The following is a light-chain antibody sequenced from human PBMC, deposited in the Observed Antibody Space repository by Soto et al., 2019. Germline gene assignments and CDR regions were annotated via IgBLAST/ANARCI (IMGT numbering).Light chain of an antibody. J-gene: IGKJ4*01. Sequence: ILFTQSPSSLSDSVGESFTLTCRASQGIDTSLAWYQQKPGKAPKLLIYDASSLESGVPSRFSGSGSGTEFTLTISCLQPDDFATYYCKQYNSDSPLSFGGGAKVDI. CDR3: KQYNSDSPLS. V-gene: IGKV1-5*01. CDR2: DAS. CDR1: QGIDTS.